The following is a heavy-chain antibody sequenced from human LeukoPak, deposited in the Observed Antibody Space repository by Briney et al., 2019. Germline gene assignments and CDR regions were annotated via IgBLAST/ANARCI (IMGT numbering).Heavy chain of an antibody. CDR3: ARSPYHYDSSGSYDY. CDR2: ISSSSSYI. V-gene: IGHV3-21*01. D-gene: IGHD3-22*01. Sequence: GGSLGLSCAASGFTFSSYSMNWVRQAPGKGLEWVSSISSSSSYIYYADSVKGRFTISRDNAKNSLYLQMNSLRAEDTAVYYCARSPYHYDSSGSYDYWGQGTLVTVSS. J-gene: IGHJ4*02. CDR1: GFTFSSYS.